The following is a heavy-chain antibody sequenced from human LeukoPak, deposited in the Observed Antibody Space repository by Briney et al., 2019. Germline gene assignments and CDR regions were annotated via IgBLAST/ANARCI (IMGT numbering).Heavy chain of an antibody. D-gene: IGHD3-10*01. CDR2: IYPGDSDT. V-gene: IGHV5-51*01. Sequence: GESLKISCKGSGYSFTSYWIGWVRQMPGKGLEWMGIIYPGDSDTRYSPSFQGQVTISADKSISTAYLQWSSLKASDTAMYYCARRVYYGSGSKRYFDYWGQGTLVTVSS. CDR1: GYSFTSYW. CDR3: ARRVYYGSGSKRYFDY. J-gene: IGHJ4*02.